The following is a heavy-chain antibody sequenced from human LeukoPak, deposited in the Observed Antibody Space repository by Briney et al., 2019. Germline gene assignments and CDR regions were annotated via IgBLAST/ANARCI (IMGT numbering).Heavy chain of an antibody. J-gene: IGHJ3*02. CDR1: GGSISSYY. CDR2: MYYNRST. D-gene: IGHD1-26*01. Sequence: SETLSLTCTVSGGSISSYYWSWIRQPPGKGLEWIGYMYYNRSTNYNPSLKSRVTISPDKSKNQFSLTLTSVTAADTAVYFCARAPLSGTYYTDAFDIWGQGTMVTVSS. CDR3: ARAPLSGTYYTDAFDI. V-gene: IGHV4-59*12.